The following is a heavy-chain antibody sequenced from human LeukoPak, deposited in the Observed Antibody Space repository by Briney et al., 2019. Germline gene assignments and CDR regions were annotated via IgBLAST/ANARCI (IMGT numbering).Heavy chain of an antibody. V-gene: IGHV3-23*01. J-gene: IGHJ4*02. D-gene: IGHD4-11*01. CDR1: GFTFNNYA. Sequence: GGSLRLSCAASGFTFNNYAMTWVRQAPGKWLEWVSVVSGSGDSTNYADSVKGRFTISRDNSKDTLFLQMNSLRTEDTAVYFCARWGNDYSQFDSWGQGTLVTVS. CDR2: VSGSGDST. CDR3: ARWGNDYSQFDS.